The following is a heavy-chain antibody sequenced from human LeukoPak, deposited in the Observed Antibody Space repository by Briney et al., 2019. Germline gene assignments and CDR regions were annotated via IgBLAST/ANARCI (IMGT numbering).Heavy chain of an antibody. CDR1: GGSISSRSYY. J-gene: IGHJ4*02. D-gene: IGHD3-10*01. V-gene: IGHV4-39*07. CDR2: MYYSGST. CDR3: ARETVVQGVTCDY. Sequence: SETLSLTCTVSGGSISSRSYYWVWIRQPPGKGLEWIGSMYYSGSTYYNPPLKSRVTISVDTSKNQFSLRLSSVTAADTAVYYCARETVVQGVTCDYWGQGTLVTVSS.